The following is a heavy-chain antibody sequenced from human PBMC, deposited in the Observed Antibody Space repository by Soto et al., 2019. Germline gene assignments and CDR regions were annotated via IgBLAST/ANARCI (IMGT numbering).Heavy chain of an antibody. V-gene: IGHV3-7*03. Sequence: EVQLVESGGGLVQPGGSLRLSCAASGFTFSNYWMSWVRQAPGKGLEWVAKINQGGSEKWSADSVKGRFTISRDNAKNSLYLQLNSLGAEDTAVYYCVKDEGDYSFDYWGQGTLVTVSS. CDR3: VKDEGDYSFDY. J-gene: IGHJ4*02. CDR2: INQGGSEK. CDR1: GFTFSNYW. D-gene: IGHD4-17*01.